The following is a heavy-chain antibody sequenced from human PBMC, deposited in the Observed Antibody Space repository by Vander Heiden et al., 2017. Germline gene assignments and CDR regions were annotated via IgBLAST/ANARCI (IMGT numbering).Heavy chain of an antibody. V-gene: IGHV1-8*01. D-gene: IGHD4-17*01. Sequence: QVQLVQSGAEVKKPGASVKVYCKASGYTFTSYDINWVRQATGQGREWMGWMNPNSGNTGYAQKFQGRVTMTRNTSISTAYMELSSLRSEDTAVYYCARSDYGDLFYYGMDVWGQGTTVTVSS. J-gene: IGHJ6*02. CDR3: ARSDYGDLFYYGMDV. CDR1: GYTFTSYD. CDR2: MNPNSGNT.